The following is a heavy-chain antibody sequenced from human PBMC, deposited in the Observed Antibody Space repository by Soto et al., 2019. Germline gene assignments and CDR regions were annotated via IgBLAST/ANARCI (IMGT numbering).Heavy chain of an antibody. V-gene: IGHV1-69*01. Sequence: QVQLVQSGAEVKKPGSSVKVSCKASGGTFSSYAISWVRQAPGQGLEWMGGIIPIFGTASYAQKFQGRVTITADESTSTAYMELSSLRSEDTAVYYCARVFSLELRFNWFDPWGQGTLVTVSS. CDR2: IIPIFGTA. J-gene: IGHJ5*02. CDR3: ARVFSLELRFNWFDP. D-gene: IGHD1-7*01. CDR1: GGTFSSYA.